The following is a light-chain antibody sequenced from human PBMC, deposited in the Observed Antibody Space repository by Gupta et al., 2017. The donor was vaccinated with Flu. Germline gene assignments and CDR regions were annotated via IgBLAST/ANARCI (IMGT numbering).Light chain of an antibody. CDR1: SGSVSTNHC. Sequence: HTVVTQPPSFSVSPGGTVTLTRALSSGSVSTNHCPTWHQHTPGQAPRTLIYSTNTRSSGVPDRFSGSSHGNKATLTITGAQADDESDYYCGLYRGGGMWGCGGGTKLTVL. CDR2: STN. J-gene: IGLJ3*02. V-gene: IGLV8-61*01. CDR3: GLYRGGGMWG.